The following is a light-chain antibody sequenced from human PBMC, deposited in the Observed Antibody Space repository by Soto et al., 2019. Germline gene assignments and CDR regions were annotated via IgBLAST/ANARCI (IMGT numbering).Light chain of an antibody. V-gene: IGKV3-20*01. Sequence: EIVLTQSPGTLSLSPGEGATLSCRASQSVGGTFLAWYQQKGGQAPRLLIHGASNRATGIPDRFSGSGSGTDFTLTISSLEPEDFAVYYCQQYGGSPPTFGQGTKVEVK. CDR2: GAS. CDR1: QSVGGTF. J-gene: IGKJ1*01. CDR3: QQYGGSPPT.